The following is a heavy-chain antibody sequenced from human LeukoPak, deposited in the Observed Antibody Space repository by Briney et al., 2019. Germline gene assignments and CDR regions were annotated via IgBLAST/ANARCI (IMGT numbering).Heavy chain of an antibody. Sequence: SETLSLTCTVSGGSISSSSYYWGWIRQPPGKGLEWIGSIYYSGSTYYNPSLKSRVTISVDTSKNQFSLKLSSVTAADTAVYYCARQRTTERNYYYYGMDVWGQGTTVTASS. CDR1: GGSISSSSYY. V-gene: IGHV4-39*01. CDR3: ARQRTTERNYYYYGMDV. D-gene: IGHD1-1*01. J-gene: IGHJ6*02. CDR2: IYYSGST.